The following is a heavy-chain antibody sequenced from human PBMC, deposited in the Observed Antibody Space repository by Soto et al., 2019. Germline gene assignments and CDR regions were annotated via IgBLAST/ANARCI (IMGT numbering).Heavy chain of an antibody. J-gene: IGHJ6*02. V-gene: IGHV1-2*04. CDR2: INPNSGGT. CDR3: ARGGYADIVVVPAALAYYYYGMDV. Sequence: ASVKVSCKASGYTFTGYYIHWVRQTPGQGLEWMGWINPNSGGTNYAQKFQGWVTMTRDTSISTAYMELSRLRSDDTAVYYCARGGYADIVVVPAALAYYYYGMDVWGQGTTVTVSS. CDR1: GYTFTGYY. D-gene: IGHD2-2*01.